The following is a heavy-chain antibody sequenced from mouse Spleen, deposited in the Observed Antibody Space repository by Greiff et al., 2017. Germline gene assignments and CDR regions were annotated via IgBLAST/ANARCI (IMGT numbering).Heavy chain of an antibody. V-gene: IGHV5-6*01. D-gene: IGHD2-1*01. CDR1: GFTFSSYG. Sequence: EVMLVESGGDLVKPGGSLKLSCAASGFTFSSYGMSWVRQTPDKRLEWVATISSGGSYTYYPDSVKGRFTISRDNAKNTLYLQMSSLKSEDTAMYYCARQGDGNYVFDYWGQGTTLTVSS. J-gene: IGHJ2*01. CDR3: ARQGDGNYVFDY. CDR2: ISSGGSYT.